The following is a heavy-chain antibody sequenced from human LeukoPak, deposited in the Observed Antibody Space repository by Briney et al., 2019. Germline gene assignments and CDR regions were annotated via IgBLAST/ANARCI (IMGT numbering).Heavy chain of an antibody. CDR2: IYSGGST. V-gene: IGHV3-53*01. CDR3: ARDCARSSTSCSDAFDI. J-gene: IGHJ3*02. CDR1: GFTVSSNY. Sequence: PGGSLRLSCAASGFTVSSNYMSWVRQAPGKGLEWVSVIYSGGSTYYADSVKGRFTISRDNSKNTLYHQMNSLRAEDTAVYYCARDCARSSTSCSDAFDIWGQGTMVTVSS. D-gene: IGHD2-2*01.